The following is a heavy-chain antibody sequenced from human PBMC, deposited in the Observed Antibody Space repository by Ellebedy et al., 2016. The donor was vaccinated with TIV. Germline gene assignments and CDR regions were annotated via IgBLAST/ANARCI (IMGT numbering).Heavy chain of an antibody. V-gene: IGHV3-23*01. CDR2: IRATDGTT. J-gene: IGHJ4*02. D-gene: IGHD2-2*01. Sequence: GGSLRLXCAASGITFSSYAMSWVRQAPGKGLEWVSGIRATDGTTYYADSVKGRFTIFRDTSKDTLYLQMNSLRVEDTAVYYCAKDRYCSSINCARGFDSWGQGTLVTVSS. CDR1: GITFSSYA. CDR3: AKDRYCSSINCARGFDS.